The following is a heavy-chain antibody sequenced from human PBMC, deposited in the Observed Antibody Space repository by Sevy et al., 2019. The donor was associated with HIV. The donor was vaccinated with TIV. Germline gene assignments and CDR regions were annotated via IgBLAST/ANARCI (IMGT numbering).Heavy chain of an antibody. J-gene: IGHJ4*02. V-gene: IGHV3-30-3*01. Sequence: GGSLRLSCAASGFTFTLYAIHWVRQAPGKGLEWVALISYSGTNKYYADSVKGRFTISRDDSKNTAYLQMNNLRTDDTAVYYWARVAVEYCTDDCYHRFDYWGQGPQVTVSS. CDR1: GFTFTLYA. CDR3: ARVAVEYCTDDCYHRFDY. D-gene: IGHD2-21*02. CDR2: ISYSGTNK.